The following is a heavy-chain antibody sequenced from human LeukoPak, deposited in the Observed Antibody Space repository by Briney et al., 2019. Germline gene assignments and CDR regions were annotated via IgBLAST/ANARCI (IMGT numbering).Heavy chain of an antibody. Sequence: SETLSLTCTVSGYSINNGYYWGWIWQPPGKGLEWIGSIYHSGSTYYKPSLQSRVTISVDTSKNQFSLKLSSVTAADTAVYYCARAFGCYPGICGFDIWGQGTMVTVSS. J-gene: IGHJ3*02. V-gene: IGHV4-38-2*02. D-gene: IGHD2-15*01. CDR3: ARAFGCYPGICGFDI. CDR2: IYHSGST. CDR1: GYSINNGYY.